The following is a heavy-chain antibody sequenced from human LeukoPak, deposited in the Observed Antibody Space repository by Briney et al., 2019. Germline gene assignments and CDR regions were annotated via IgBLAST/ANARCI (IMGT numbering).Heavy chain of an antibody. CDR3: AREWGNLIRYDPHYYFDS. Sequence: GGSLRLSCAASRFTFSDHYMDWLRQAPEKGLEWVARITTKANSYTTEYAASVKGRFTISRDDSKKSLYLQMNSLKTEDTALYYCAREWGNLIRYDPHYYFDSWGQGTLVTVSS. J-gene: IGHJ4*02. CDR1: RFTFSDHY. CDR2: ITTKANSYTT. V-gene: IGHV3-72*01. D-gene: IGHD3-16*01.